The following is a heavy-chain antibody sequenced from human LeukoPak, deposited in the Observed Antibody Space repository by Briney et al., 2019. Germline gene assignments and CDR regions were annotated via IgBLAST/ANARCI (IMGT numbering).Heavy chain of an antibody. CDR3: ARDDFWSGYWHYYGMDV. J-gene: IGHJ6*02. D-gene: IGHD3-3*01. V-gene: IGHV3-30-3*01. CDR2: ISYDGSNK. CDR1: GFTFSSYA. Sequence: GRSLRLSCAASGFTFSSYAMHWVRQAPGKGLEWVAVISYDGSNKYYADSVKGRFTISRDNAKNSLYLQMNSLRAEDTAVYYCARDDFWSGYWHYYGMDVWGQGTTVTVSS.